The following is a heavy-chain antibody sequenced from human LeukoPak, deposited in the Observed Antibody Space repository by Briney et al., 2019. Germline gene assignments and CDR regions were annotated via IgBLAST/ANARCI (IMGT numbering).Heavy chain of an antibody. D-gene: IGHD6-13*01. CDR1: GFTFSTYS. V-gene: IGHV3-48*04. J-gene: IGHJ4*02. Sequence: GGSLRLSCAASGFTFSTYSMNWVRQAPGKGLEWVSYISSGSSTIYYADSVKGRFTISRDNAKNSLYLQMNSLRAEDTAVYYCARDLMVSIAAADYWGQGTLVTVSS. CDR2: ISSGSSTI. CDR3: ARDLMVSIAAADY.